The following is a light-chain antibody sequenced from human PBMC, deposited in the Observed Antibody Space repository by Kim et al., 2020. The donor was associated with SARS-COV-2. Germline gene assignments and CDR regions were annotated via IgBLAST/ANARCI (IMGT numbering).Light chain of an antibody. CDR3: QQGYST. CDR2: GAS. J-gene: IGKJ2*01. CDR1: QSISTY. V-gene: IGKV1-39*01. Sequence: DIQMTQSPSSLSASVGDRVTITCRASQSISTYLNWYQQKPGKAPKLLIYGASNLPSGVPSRFSGSGSGTDFTLTISTLQPEDFGTYYFQQGYSTFGQGTKREIK.